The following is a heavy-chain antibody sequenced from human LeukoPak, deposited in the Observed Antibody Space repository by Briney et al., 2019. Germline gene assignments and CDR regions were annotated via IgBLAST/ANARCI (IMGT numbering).Heavy chain of an antibody. V-gene: IGHV3-53*01. CDR1: GFTVSSNY. CDR3: ARDGNYGNSKGYFDY. D-gene: IGHD1-7*01. Sequence: GGSLRLSCAASGFTVSSNYMSWVRQAPGKGLEWVSVIYSGGSTYYADSVKGRFTISRDNSKNTLYLQMNSLRAEDTAVYYCARDGNYGNSKGYFDYWGQGTLVTVSS. J-gene: IGHJ4*02. CDR2: IYSGGST.